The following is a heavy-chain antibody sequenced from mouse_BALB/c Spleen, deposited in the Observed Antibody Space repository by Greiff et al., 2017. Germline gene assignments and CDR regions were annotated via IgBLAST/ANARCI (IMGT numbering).Heavy chain of an antibody. V-gene: IGHV14-3*02. CDR2: IDPANGNT. CDR3: ARPALRSAMDY. J-gene: IGHJ4*01. CDR1: GFNIKDTY. D-gene: IGHD1-1*01. Sequence: VQLQQSGAELVKPGASVKLSCTASGFNIKDTYMHWVKQRPEQGLEWIGRIDPANGNTKYDPKFQGKATITADTSSNTAYLQLSSLTSEDTAVYYGARPALRSAMDYWGQGTSVTVSS.